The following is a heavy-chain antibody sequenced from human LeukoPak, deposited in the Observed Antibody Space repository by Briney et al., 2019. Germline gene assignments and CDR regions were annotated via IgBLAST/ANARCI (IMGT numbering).Heavy chain of an antibody. V-gene: IGHV3-21*04. CDR3: ARSGQQLAYFDY. CDR2: ITSTTTYT. CDR1: GFTFSSYV. D-gene: IGHD6-13*01. Sequence: GGSLRLSCAASGFTFSSYVMSWVRQAPGKGLEWVSSITSTTTYTYYADSVKGRFTISRDNAKNSLYLQMNSLRAEDMALYYCARSGQQLAYFDYWGQGTLVTVSS. J-gene: IGHJ4*02.